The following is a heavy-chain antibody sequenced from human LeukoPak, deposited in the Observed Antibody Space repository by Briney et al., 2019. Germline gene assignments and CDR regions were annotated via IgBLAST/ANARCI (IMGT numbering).Heavy chain of an antibody. V-gene: IGHV1-18*01. J-gene: IGHJ4*02. CDR2: ISAYNGNT. CDR3: ARVVRAAAATGQFDY. Sequence: ASVKVSCKASGFTFTSFGFSWVRQAPGQGLEWMGWISAYNGNTNYAQNLQGRVTMTTDTYTSTTYMELRSLRSDDTGVYYCARVVRAAAATGQFDYWGQGTLVTASS. D-gene: IGHD6-13*01. CDR1: GFTFTSFG.